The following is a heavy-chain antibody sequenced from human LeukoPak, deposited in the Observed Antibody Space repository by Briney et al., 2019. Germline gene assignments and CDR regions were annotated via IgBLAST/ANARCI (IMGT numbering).Heavy chain of an antibody. V-gene: IGHV3-48*01. CDR2: ISSRTTTI. J-gene: IGHJ4*02. Sequence: GGSLRLSRSASGLPPSVYAINGVRKAPGKGLEWLSYISSRTTTIYYADSVKGRFTISRDNAQNSLFLQMNSLRAEDTAVYYCARVREYDTDGYYYWGQGTLVTVSS. D-gene: IGHD3-22*01. CDR1: GLPPSVYA. CDR3: ARVREYDTDGYYY.